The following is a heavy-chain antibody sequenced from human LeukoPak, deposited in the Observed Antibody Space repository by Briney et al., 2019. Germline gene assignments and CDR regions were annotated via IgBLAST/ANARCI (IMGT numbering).Heavy chain of an antibody. CDR2: INTDGSST. D-gene: IGHD3-10*01. J-gene: IGHJ6*03. Sequence: GGSLRLSRAASGFTFSSYWMHWVRQAPGKGLVWVSRINTDGSSTNYADSVKGRFSIFRDNAKNTVSLQMNSLRAEDTAVYYCSRDRGVTYYYYHMDVWGKGTTVTVSS. CDR3: SRDRGVTYYYYHMDV. CDR1: GFTFSSYW. V-gene: IGHV3-74*01.